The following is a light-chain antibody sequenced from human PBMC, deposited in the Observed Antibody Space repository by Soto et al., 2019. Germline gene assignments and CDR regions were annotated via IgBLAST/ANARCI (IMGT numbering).Light chain of an antibody. J-gene: IGLJ1*01. V-gene: IGLV1-44*01. CDR2: SNN. Sequence: SVLTQPPSASGAPRQGGPISFSGKNSNIGSNTVNWYQQLPGTAPKLLIYSNNQRPSGVPDRFSGSKSGTSASLAISGLQSEDEADYYCAAWDDSLNGYVFGTGTKVTVL. CDR1: NSNIGSNT. CDR3: AAWDDSLNGYV.